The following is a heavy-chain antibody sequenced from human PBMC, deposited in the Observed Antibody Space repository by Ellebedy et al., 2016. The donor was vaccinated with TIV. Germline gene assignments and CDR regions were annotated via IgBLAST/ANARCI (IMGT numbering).Heavy chain of an antibody. J-gene: IGHJ4*02. CDR1: GYTFADYY. D-gene: IGHD3-9*01. CDR2: INTKSGYT. V-gene: IGHV1-2*02. CDR3: ARYSYDFLTGDNTRFDN. Sequence: ASVKVSCKASGYTFADYYIHWVRLAPGQGLEWMGWINTKSGYTKYAQKFQGRVTMTTDTSISTAYMELSRLRSEDTAVYYCARYSYDFLTGDNTRFDNWGQGTLVTVSS.